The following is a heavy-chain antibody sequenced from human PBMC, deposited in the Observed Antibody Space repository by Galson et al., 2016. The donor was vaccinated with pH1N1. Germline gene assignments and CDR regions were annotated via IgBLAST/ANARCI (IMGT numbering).Heavy chain of an antibody. CDR3: AHTLYGDYVDWFDP. D-gene: IGHD4-17*01. V-gene: IGHV2-5*01. CDR1: GFSLSTNGVG. J-gene: IGHJ5*02. CDR2: IYWNDDK. Sequence: PALVKPTQTLTLTCTFSGFSLSTNGVGVGWIRQPPGKALEWLALIYWNDDKRYSPSLKSKLVITKDTSKNQVVLTMTNMDPVDTATYYCAHTLYGDYVDWFDPWSQGTLVTVSS.